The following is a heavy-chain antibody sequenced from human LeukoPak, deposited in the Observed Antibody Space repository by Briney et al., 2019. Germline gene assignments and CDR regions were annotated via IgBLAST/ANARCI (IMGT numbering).Heavy chain of an antibody. CDR3: ASRVQWFRELLADY. CDR1: GFTVSSNY. D-gene: IGHD3-10*01. CDR2: IYSGGST. Sequence: GGSLRLSCAASGFTVSSNYMSWVRQAPGKGLEWVSVIYSGGSTYYADSVKGRFTISRDNSKNTLYLQMNSLRAEDTAVYYCASRVQWFRELLADYWGQGTLVTVSS. J-gene: IGHJ4*02. V-gene: IGHV3-66*01.